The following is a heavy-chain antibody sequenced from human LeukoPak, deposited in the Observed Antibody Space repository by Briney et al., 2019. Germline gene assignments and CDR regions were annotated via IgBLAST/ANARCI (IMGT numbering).Heavy chain of an antibody. Sequence: GGSLRLSCTVSGFTVSSNSWSWVRQAPGKGLEWVSFIYSGGNTHYSDSVKGRFTISRDNSKNTLYLQMNSLKTEDTAVYYCQSSGVVAGRDAFDVWGQGTMVTVSS. CDR2: IYSGGNT. CDR1: GFTVSSNS. D-gene: IGHD3-3*01. CDR3: QSSGVVAGRDAFDV. J-gene: IGHJ3*01. V-gene: IGHV3-53*01.